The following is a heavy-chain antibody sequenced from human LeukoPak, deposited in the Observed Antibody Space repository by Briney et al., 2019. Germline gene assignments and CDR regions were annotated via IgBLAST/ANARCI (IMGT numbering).Heavy chain of an antibody. CDR3: ARDSYTMVRGVILETYYYYYMDV. D-gene: IGHD3-10*01. J-gene: IGHJ6*03. Sequence: SETLSLTCTVAGGSISSYYWSWVRQPAGKGLEWVGRIYTSGSTNYNPFLNSRVTMSVDTSKTQFSLKLSSVPAADTAVYYCARDSYTMVRGVILETYYYYYMDVWGKGTTVTISS. CDR2: IYTSGST. V-gene: IGHV4-4*07. CDR1: GGSISSYY.